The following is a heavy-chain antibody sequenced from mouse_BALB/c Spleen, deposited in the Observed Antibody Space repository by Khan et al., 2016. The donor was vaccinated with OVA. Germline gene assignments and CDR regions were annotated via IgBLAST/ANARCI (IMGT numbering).Heavy chain of an antibody. J-gene: IGHJ3*01. D-gene: IGHD2-2*01. CDR3: ARRSGNDRFAY. V-gene: IGHV1S137*01. CDR2: ISTHYGNI. CDR1: GYTFTDYA. Sequence: QVQLQQSGPEVVRPGVSVKISCKGSGYTFTDYAMHWVKQSHAKSLEWIGVISTHYGNIDYNQKFKEKATMTVEKSSNTDYMELARFTSEDPAMYYCARRSGNDRFAYWGQGTLVTVSA.